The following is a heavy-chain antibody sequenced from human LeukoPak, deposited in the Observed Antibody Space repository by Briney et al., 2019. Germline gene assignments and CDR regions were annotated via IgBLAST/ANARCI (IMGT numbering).Heavy chain of an antibody. D-gene: IGHD2-15*01. J-gene: IGHJ4*02. CDR1: GYTFTGSY. V-gene: IGHV1-2*02. CDR2: INPNSGGT. CDR3: ARETGYCSGGRCYFIY. Sequence: ASVKVSCKASGYTFTGSYIHWVRQAPGQGLEWMGWINPNSGGTSSAQKFQGRVTMTRDTSVSTAYMELGSLRSDDTALYYCARETGYCSGGRCYFIYWGQGTLVTVSS.